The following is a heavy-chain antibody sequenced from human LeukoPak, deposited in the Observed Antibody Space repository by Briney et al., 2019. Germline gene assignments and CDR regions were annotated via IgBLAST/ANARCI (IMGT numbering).Heavy chain of an antibody. J-gene: IGHJ4*02. Sequence: GESLKISCKGSGYSFTSYWIGWVRQMPGKGLEWMGIIYHGDSDTRYSPSSQGPVTISADKSISPAYLQWSSLKASDTAMYYCARSPELERQGVDYWGQGTLVTVSS. CDR3: ARSPELERQGVDY. CDR1: GYSFTSYW. V-gene: IGHV5-51*01. CDR2: IYHGDSDT. D-gene: IGHD1-1*01.